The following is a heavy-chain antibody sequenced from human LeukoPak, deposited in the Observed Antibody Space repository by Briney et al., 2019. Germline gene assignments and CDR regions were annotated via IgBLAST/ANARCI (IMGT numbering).Heavy chain of an antibody. CDR1: GYTFTGYY. Sequence: SVKVSCKASGYTFTGYYMHWVRQAPGQGLEWRGWINPNSGGTNYAQKFQGRVTMTRATSISTAYMELSRLRSDDTAVYYCARDDGIAARRWFDPWGQGTLVTVSS. CDR3: ARDDGIAARRWFDP. D-gene: IGHD6-6*01. J-gene: IGHJ5*02. V-gene: IGHV1-2*02. CDR2: INPNSGGT.